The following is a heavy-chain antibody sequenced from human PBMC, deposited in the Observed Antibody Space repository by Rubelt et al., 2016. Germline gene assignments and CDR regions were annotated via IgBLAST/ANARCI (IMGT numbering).Heavy chain of an antibody. CDR2: ISYDGSNK. D-gene: IGHD7-27*01. J-gene: IGHJ4*02. CDR3: ARNWGFDY. V-gene: IGHV3-30*14. CDR1: GFTFSSYA. Sequence: VQLVESGGGLVQPGGSLRLSCAASGFTFSSYAMHWVRQAPGKGLEWVAVISYDGSNKYYADSVKGRFTISRDNSKNTLYLQMNSLRAEDTAVYYCARNWGFDYWGQGTLVTVSS.